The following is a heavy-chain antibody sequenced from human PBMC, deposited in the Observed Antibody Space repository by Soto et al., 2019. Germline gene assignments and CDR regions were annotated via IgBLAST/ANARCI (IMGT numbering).Heavy chain of an antibody. CDR2: ISYDGSNK. V-gene: IGHV3-30*18. CDR3: AKEDIVATIRAYYYYMDV. D-gene: IGHD5-12*01. CDR1: GFTFSSYG. J-gene: IGHJ6*03. Sequence: GGSLRLSCAASGFTFSSYGMHWVRQAPGKGLEWVAVISYDGSNKYYADSVKGRFTISRDNSKNTLYLQMNSLRAEDTAVYYCAKEDIVATIRAYYYYMDVWGKGTTLTVSS.